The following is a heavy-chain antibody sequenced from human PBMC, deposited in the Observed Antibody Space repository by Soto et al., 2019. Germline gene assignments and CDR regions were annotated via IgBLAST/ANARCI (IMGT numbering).Heavy chain of an antibody. D-gene: IGHD3-3*01. J-gene: IGHJ4*02. CDR1: GGSISSSSYY. V-gene: IGHV4-39*01. CDR2: IYYSGST. CDR3: ARKADDFWSGYHFDY. Sequence: SETLSLTSTVSGGSISSSSYYWGWIRQPPGKGLEWIGSIYYSGSTYYNPSLKSRVTISVDTSKNQFSLKLSSVTAADTAVYYCARKADDFWSGYHFDYWGQGTLVTVPQ.